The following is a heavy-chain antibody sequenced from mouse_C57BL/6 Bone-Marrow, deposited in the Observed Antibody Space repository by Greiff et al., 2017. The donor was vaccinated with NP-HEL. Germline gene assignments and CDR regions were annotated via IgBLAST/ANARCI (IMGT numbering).Heavy chain of an antibody. V-gene: IGHV5-4*01. J-gene: IGHJ1*03. D-gene: IGHD4-1*01. Sequence: EVQGVESGGGLVKPGGSLKLSCAASGFTFSSYAMSWVRQTPEKRLEWVATISDGGSYTYYPDNVKGRFTISRDNAKNNLYLQMSHLKSEDTAMYYCARDAGEPYWYFDVWGTGTTVTVSS. CDR2: ISDGGSYT. CDR3: ARDAGEPYWYFDV. CDR1: GFTFSSYA.